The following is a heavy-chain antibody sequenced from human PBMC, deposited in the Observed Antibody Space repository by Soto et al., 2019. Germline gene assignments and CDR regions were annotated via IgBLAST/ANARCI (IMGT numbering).Heavy chain of an antibody. V-gene: IGHV4-30-4*01. J-gene: IGHJ6*02. CDR2: IYYSGST. Sequence: PSETLSLTCTVSGGSISSGDYYWSWIRQPPGKGLECIGYIYYSGSTYYNPSLKSRVTISVDTSKNQFSLKLSSVTAADTAVYYCARDGLRFLWWSYYYYYYGMDVWGQGSTVTVSS. CDR1: GGSISSGDYY. CDR3: ARDGLRFLWWSYYYYYYGMDV. D-gene: IGHD3-3*01.